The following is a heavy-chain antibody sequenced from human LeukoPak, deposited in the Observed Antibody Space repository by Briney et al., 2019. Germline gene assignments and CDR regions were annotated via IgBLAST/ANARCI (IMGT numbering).Heavy chain of an antibody. Sequence: GGSLRLSCAASGFTFSSYGMHWVRQAPGKGLEWVAVIWYDGSNKYYADSVKGRFTISRDNSKNTLYLQMNSLRAEDTAVYYCPRNYSPFSEGLKHWAKGPLVTVSS. J-gene: IGHJ1*01. V-gene: IGHV3-33*01. D-gene: IGHD3-10*01. CDR1: GFTFSSYG. CDR3: PRNYSPFSEGLKH. CDR2: IWYDGSNK.